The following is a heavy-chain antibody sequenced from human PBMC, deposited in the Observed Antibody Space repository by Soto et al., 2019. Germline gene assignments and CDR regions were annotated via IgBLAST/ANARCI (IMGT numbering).Heavy chain of an antibody. D-gene: IGHD2-15*01. CDR2: IYYSGNI. J-gene: IGHJ5*02. CDR3: ARFNLRDCSGGTCRWFDP. V-gene: IGHV4-31*03. Sequence: QVQLQESGPGLVKPSQTLSLTCTVSGGSISSGGYYWSWIRQHPGKGLEWIGYIYYSGNIYYNPSLKSRGTISVDTSKNQFSLKLSSVTAADTAVYYCARFNLRDCSGGTCRWFDPWGQGTLVTVSS. CDR1: GGSISSGGYY.